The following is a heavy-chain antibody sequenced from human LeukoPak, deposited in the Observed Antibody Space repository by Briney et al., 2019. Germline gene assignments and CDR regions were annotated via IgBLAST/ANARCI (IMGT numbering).Heavy chain of an antibody. CDR2: IYYSGST. CDR1: GGSISSGDYY. CDR3: ARGEWRGGLWLARKAFDI. V-gene: IGHV4-30-4*01. J-gene: IGHJ3*02. D-gene: IGHD1-14*01. Sequence: SQTLSLTCTVSGGSISSGDYYWSWIRQPPGKGLEWIGYIYYSGSTNYNPSLESRVTMSVDTSKNLFSLILSSVTAADTAVYYCARGEWRGGLWLARKAFDIWGQGTMVTVSS.